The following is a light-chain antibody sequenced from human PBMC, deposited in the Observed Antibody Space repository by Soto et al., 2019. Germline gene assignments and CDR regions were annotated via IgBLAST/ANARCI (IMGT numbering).Light chain of an antibody. CDR2: GAS. CDR3: QQYGSSRWT. CDR1: QSVSSSY. J-gene: IGKJ1*01. V-gene: IGKV3-20*01. Sequence: EIVLTQSPGTLSLSPGESATLSCRASQSVSSSYLAWYQQKAGQAPRLLIFGASSRATGIADRFSGRGSGTDFTLRISTLETQDFAVYSCQQYGSSRWTFGQQTKVQIK.